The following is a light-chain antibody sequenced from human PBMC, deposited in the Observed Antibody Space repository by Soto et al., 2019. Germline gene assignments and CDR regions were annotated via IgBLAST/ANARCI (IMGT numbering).Light chain of an antibody. CDR1: QGISSY. CDR2: AAS. V-gene: IGKV1-9*01. CDR3: QQLNSYPYT. Sequence: DIQLTQSPSFLSASVGDRVTITCRASQGISSYLAWYQQKPGKAPKLLIYAASTLQSGVPSRFSGSGSGTEFTLTISSRQPEDFATDYCQQLNSYPYTFGQGTKLEIK. J-gene: IGKJ2*01.